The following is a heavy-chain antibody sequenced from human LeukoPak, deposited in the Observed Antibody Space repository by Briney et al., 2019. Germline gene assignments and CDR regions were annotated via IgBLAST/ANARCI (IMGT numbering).Heavy chain of an antibody. CDR3: ARESASSRPGEDDAFDI. CDR1: GDSISGGGYY. CDR2: INYSGST. Sequence: SETMSLTCTVSGDSISGGGYYWRWICQHPGKGLEWIGYINYSGSTYYNPSLKSRVTISVDTSKNQFSLKLSSVTAADTAVYYCARESASSRPGEDDAFDIWGQGTMVTVSS. D-gene: IGHD3-10*01. V-gene: IGHV4-31*03. J-gene: IGHJ3*02.